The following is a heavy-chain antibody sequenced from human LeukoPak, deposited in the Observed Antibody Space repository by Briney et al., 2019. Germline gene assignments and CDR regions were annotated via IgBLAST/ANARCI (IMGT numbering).Heavy chain of an antibody. Sequence: PGGSLRLSCAASGFSFSNYWMSWVRQAPGKGLEWVANIKQDGSEKYYLDSVKGRFPISRDNAKNSLYLQMNSLRAEDTAVYYCARRGYSSSPEFYYYYYMDVWGKGTTVTVSS. V-gene: IGHV3-7*01. CDR3: ARRGYSSSPEFYYYYYMDV. J-gene: IGHJ6*03. D-gene: IGHD6-6*01. CDR1: GFSFSNYW. CDR2: IKQDGSEK.